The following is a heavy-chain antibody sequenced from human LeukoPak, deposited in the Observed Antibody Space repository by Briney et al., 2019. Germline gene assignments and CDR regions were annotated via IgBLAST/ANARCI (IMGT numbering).Heavy chain of an antibody. CDR1: GFTFSSYS. D-gene: IGHD3-22*01. CDR3: ARDRMGTYYDSSGYHYHDY. Sequence: PGGSLRLSCAASGFTFSSYSMNWVRQAPGKGLEWVSYISSSGSTIYYADSVKGRFTISRDNAKNSLYLQMNSLRAEDTAVYYCARDRMGTYYDSSGYHYHDYWGQGTLVTVSS. J-gene: IGHJ4*02. V-gene: IGHV3-48*04. CDR2: ISSSGSTI.